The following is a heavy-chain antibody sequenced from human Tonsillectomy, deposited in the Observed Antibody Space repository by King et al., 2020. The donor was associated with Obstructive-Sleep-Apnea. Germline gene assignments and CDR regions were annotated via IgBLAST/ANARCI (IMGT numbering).Heavy chain of an antibody. V-gene: IGHV4-59*01. Sequence: VQLQESGPGLVKPSETLSLTCTVSGGSISSYYWSWIRQPPGKGLEWIGYIYYSGSTNYNPSLKSGVTISVDTSKNQFSLKLSSVTAADTAVYYCAGTLSIAAAGTGWYFDLWGRGTLVTVSS. J-gene: IGHJ2*01. CDR1: GGSISSYY. CDR2: IYYSGST. D-gene: IGHD6-13*01. CDR3: AGTLSIAAAGTGWYFDL.